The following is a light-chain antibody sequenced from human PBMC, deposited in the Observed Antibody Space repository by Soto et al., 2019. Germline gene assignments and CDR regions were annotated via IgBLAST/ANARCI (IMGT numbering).Light chain of an antibody. CDR2: DAS. Sequence: EIVLTQSPATLSLSPGERATLSCRASQSLDNYLAWYQHKPGQAPRLLIYDASTRATDIPPRFSGSGSGTDFTLTMSSLEPEDCAVYYWQKRGRWPSFGGGTKGEIK. J-gene: IGKJ4*01. CDR1: QSLDNY. CDR3: QKRGRWPS. V-gene: IGKV3-11*01.